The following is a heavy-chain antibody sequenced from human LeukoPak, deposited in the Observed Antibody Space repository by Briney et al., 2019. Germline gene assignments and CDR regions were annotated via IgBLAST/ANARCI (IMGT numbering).Heavy chain of an antibody. V-gene: IGHV1-2*02. D-gene: IGHD3-10*01. J-gene: IGHJ4*02. Sequence: GASVKVSCKACGYTFTGYYMHWVRQAPGQGLEWMGWINPNSGGTNYAQKFQGRVTMTRDTSISTAYMELSRLRSDDTAVYYCASTGSGSYYGLTDYWGQGTLVTVSS. CDR1: GYTFTGYY. CDR3: ASTGSGSYYGLTDY. CDR2: INPNSGGT.